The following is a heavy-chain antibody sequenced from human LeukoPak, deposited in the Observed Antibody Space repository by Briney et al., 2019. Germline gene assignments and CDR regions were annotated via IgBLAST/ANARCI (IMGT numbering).Heavy chain of an antibody. V-gene: IGHV3-48*01. Sequence: PGGSLRLSCAASGFTFSSYSMNWVRQAPGKGLEWVSYISSSSSTIYYADSVKGRFTISRDNAKNSLYLQMNSLRAEDTAVYYCARDEYQLLLGDAFDIWGQGTMVTVSS. CDR3: ARDEYQLLLGDAFDI. J-gene: IGHJ3*02. CDR1: GFTFSSYS. CDR2: ISSSSSTI. D-gene: IGHD2-2*01.